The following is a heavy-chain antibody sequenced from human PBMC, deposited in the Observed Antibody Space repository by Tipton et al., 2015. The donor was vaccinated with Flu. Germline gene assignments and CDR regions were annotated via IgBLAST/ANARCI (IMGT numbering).Heavy chain of an antibody. CDR1: GFTFSSYG. Sequence: QLVQSGGGVVQPGRSLRLSCAASGFTFSSYGMYWVRQAPGKGLEWVALISYDGSNNNHADSVKGRFTVSRDNSKNTLYLQMDSLRAEDTAVYYCAFTSGYCSRGRCYSPFDIWGQGTMVTVSS. CDR3: AFTSGYCSRGRCYSPFDI. J-gene: IGHJ3*02. CDR2: ISYDGSNN. D-gene: IGHD2-15*01. V-gene: IGHV3-30*03.